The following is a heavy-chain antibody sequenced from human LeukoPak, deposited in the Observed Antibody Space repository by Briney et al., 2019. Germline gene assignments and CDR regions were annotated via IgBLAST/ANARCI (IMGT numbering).Heavy chain of an antibody. J-gene: IGHJ4*02. D-gene: IGHD6-6*01. Sequence: GGSLRLSCAASGFTFSSYSMNWVRQAPGKGLEWVSSISSSSSYIYYADSVEGRFTISRDNAKNSLYLQMNSLRAEDTAVYYCARESVEDSSSSDYPDYWGQGTLVTVSS. CDR1: GFTFSSYS. CDR3: ARESVEDSSSSDYPDY. V-gene: IGHV3-21*01. CDR2: ISSSSSYI.